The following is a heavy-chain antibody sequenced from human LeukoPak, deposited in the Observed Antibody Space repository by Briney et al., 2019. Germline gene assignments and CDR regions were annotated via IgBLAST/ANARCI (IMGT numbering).Heavy chain of an antibody. Sequence: GGSLRLSCAASGFTFSTYNMNWVRQVPGKGLEWVSYISISSNTIYYADSVKGRFTISRDNAKNSLYLQMNSLRVEDTAVYYCARGCTSSSCYDYWGQGTLVTVSS. CDR2: ISISSNTI. CDR3: ARGCTSSSCYDY. CDR1: GFTFSTYN. V-gene: IGHV3-48*01. J-gene: IGHJ4*02. D-gene: IGHD2-2*01.